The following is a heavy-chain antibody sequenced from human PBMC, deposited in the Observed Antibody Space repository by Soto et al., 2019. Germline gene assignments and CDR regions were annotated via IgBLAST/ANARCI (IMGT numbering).Heavy chain of an antibody. D-gene: IGHD1-26*01. CDR1: GFSLSNAGLG. V-gene: IGHV2-26*01. J-gene: IGHJ5*02. CDR2: IFSNDEK. CDR3: ASTYSLRWYWFDP. Sequence: QVTGKESGPVLVKPTETLTLTCTVSGFSLSNAGLGVSWIRQPPGKALEWLAHIFSNDEKSYSTSLKSRLTISKDTSKSQVVLILTNMDPVDTATYYCASTYSLRWYWFDPWGQGTLVTVSS.